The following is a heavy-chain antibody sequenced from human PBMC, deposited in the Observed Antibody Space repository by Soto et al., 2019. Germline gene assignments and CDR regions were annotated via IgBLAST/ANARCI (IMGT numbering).Heavy chain of an antibody. V-gene: IGHV3-30*18. CDR3: AKDLNDSSGYYSKRRRYDAFDI. Sequence: GGSLRLSCAASGFTFSSYGMHWVRQAPGKGLEWVAVISYDGSNKYYADSVKGRFTISRDNSKNTLYLQMNSLRAEDTAVYYCAKDLNDSSGYYSKRRRYDAFDIWGQGTMVTVSS. D-gene: IGHD3-22*01. CDR1: GFTFSSYG. J-gene: IGHJ3*02. CDR2: ISYDGSNK.